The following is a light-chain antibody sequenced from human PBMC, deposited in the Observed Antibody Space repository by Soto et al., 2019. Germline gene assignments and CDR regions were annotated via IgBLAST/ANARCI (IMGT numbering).Light chain of an antibody. CDR1: SSNIGSNT. CDR2: SNN. J-gene: IGLJ1*01. CDR3: AAWDDSLNGLYV. V-gene: IGLV1-44*01. Sequence: QSALAQPPSASGTPGQRDTISCSVSSSNIGSNTVNWYQQLPGTAPKLLIYSNNQRPSGVPDRFSGSKSGTSASLAISGLQSEDEADYYCAAWDDSLNGLYVFGTGTKVTVL.